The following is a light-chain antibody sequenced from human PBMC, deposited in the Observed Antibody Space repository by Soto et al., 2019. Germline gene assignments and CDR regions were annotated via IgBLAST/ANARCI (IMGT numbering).Light chain of an antibody. V-gene: IGKV3-11*01. Sequence: EIVDNQCPAILSLSPGERATLSCRASQSVSSYLAWYQQKPGQAPRLLIYDASNRATGIPARFSGSGSGTDFTLTISSLEPEDFASYYCQQLSNWPPITFGQGTRLEIK. J-gene: IGKJ5*01. CDR2: DAS. CDR1: QSVSSY. CDR3: QQLSNWPPIT.